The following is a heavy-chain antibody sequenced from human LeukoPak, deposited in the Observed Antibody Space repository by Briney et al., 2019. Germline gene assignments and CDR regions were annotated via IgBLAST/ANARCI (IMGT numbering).Heavy chain of an antibody. D-gene: IGHD5-18*01. V-gene: IGHV4-34*01. J-gene: IGHJ4*02. CDR1: GGSFSNYY. Sequence: SETLSLTCAVYGGSFSNYYWSWIRQPPGKGLEWIGEINHSGSTNYNPSLKSRVTISVDTSKNQFSLKLSSVTAADTAVYYCARKGVVDTAMVYYFDYWGQGTLVTVSS. CDR3: ARKGVVDTAMVYYFDY. CDR2: INHSGST.